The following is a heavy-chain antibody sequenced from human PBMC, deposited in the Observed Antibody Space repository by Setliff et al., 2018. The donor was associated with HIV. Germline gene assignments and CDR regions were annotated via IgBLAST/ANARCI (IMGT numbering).Heavy chain of an antibody. Sequence: GASVKVSCKASGYTFTDHCLHWVRQAPGQALEWMGWFTPFNDNTNYAQKYRGRISITRDRSMSTAYMELSSLRSEDTGMYYCARSSRANEAFDVWGQGTMVTVSS. CDR1: GYTFTDHC. J-gene: IGHJ3*01. CDR3: ARSSRANEAFDV. V-gene: IGHV1-45*02. CDR2: FTPFNDNT.